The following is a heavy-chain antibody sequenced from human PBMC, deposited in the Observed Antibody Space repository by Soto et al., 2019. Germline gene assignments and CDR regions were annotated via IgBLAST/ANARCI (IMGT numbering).Heavy chain of an antibody. CDR3: ARLYYYHSSGYLESVDI. D-gene: IGHD3-22*01. V-gene: IGHV1-3*01. J-gene: IGHJ3*02. CDR1: GDTFSNYA. CDR2: INAGTGNT. Sequence: ASVKVSCKASGDTFSNYAMHWVRQAPGQSLEWMGWINAGTGNTLYSQKFQGRVTITRDTSASTAYMELSSLRSEDTAVHYCARLYYYHSSGYLESVDIWGQGTLVTVSS.